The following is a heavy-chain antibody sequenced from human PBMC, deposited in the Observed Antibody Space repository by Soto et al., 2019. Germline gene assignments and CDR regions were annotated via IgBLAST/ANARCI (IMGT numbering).Heavy chain of an antibody. Sequence: QVQLVQSGAEVKKPGSSVKVSCKASGGTFSSYAISWVRQAPGQGLEWMGGIIPIFGTANYAQKFQGRVTLTADENTSTAYMELSSLRSEDTAVYYCARDGQVGATPYGYYGMDVWGQGTTVTVSS. J-gene: IGHJ6*02. D-gene: IGHD1-26*01. V-gene: IGHV1-69*01. CDR3: ARDGQVGATPYGYYGMDV. CDR2: IIPIFGTA. CDR1: GGTFSSYA.